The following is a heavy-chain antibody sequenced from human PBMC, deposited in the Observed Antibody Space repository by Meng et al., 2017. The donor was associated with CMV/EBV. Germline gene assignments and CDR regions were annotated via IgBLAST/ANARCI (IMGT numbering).Heavy chain of an antibody. CDR2: INPNSGGT. CDR1: GYTFTGYY. D-gene: IGHD2-2*01. V-gene: IGHV1-2*02. CDR3: ARVDCSSTSCYLRFDP. J-gene: IGHJ5*02. Sequence: ASVKVSCKASGYTFTGYYMYWVRQAPGQGLEWMGWINPNSGGTNYAQKFQGRVTTTRDTSISTAYMELSRLRSDDTAVYYCARVDCSSTSCYLRFDPWGQGTLVTVSS.